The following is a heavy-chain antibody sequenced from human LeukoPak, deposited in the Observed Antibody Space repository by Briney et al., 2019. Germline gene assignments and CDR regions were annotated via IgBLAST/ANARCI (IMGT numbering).Heavy chain of an antibody. CDR2: IYYSGST. CDR1: GDSISSYF. V-gene: IGHV4-59*08. CDR3: AILKREALDY. D-gene: IGHD2/OR15-2a*01. Sequence: SETLSLTCTVSGDSISSYFWSWIRQPPGKGLEWIGYIYYSGSTNYNPSLKSRVTISVDTSKNQFSLKLSSVTAADTAVYYCAILKREALDYWGQGTLVTVSS. J-gene: IGHJ4*02.